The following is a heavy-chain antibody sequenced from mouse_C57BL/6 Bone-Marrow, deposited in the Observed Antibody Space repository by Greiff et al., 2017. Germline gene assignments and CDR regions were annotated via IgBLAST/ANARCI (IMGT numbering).Heavy chain of an antibody. CDR3: ASDCDPFAY. CDR1: GFNIKDDY. J-gene: IGHJ3*01. V-gene: IGHV14-4*01. D-gene: IGHD2-13*01. Sequence: EVQLQQSGAELVRPGASVKLSCTASGFNIKDDYMHWVKQRPEQGLEWIGWIDPGNGDTAYASKFQGKATITADTSSSTAYLQLSILTSEDTAVYYCASDCDPFAYWGQGTLVTVSA. CDR2: IDPGNGDT.